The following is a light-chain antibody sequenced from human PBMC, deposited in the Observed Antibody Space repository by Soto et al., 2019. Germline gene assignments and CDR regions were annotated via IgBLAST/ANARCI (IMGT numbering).Light chain of an antibody. CDR1: QSVGSN. CDR2: GAS. V-gene: IGKV3-15*01. CDR3: QQYNNWPTWT. Sequence: RGMPPSPATPSVSPGERVTLSCRARQSVGSNLAWYQQKPGQAPRLLIYGASTRATGIPARFSGSGSETEFTLTISSLQAEDSAVYFCQQYNNWPTWTFGQGTKVNIK. J-gene: IGKJ1*01.